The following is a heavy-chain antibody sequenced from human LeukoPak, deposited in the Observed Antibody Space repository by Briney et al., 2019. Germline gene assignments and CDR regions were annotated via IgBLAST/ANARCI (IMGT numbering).Heavy chain of an antibody. CDR3: ANTDYYDTSALDY. D-gene: IGHD3-22*01. CDR1: GFTVSSNY. V-gene: IGHV3-53*01. Sequence: PGGSLRLSCAASGFTVSSNYMSWIRQAPGKGLEWVSVIYSGGSTYYADSVKGRFTISRDNSKNTLYLQMNSLRAEDTAVYYCANTDYYDTSALDYWGQGTLVTVSS. J-gene: IGHJ4*02. CDR2: IYSGGST.